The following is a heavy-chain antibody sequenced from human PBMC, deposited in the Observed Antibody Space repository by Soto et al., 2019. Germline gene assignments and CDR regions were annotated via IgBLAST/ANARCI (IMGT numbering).Heavy chain of an antibody. D-gene: IGHD6-13*01. CDR1: GFTFSSYA. J-gene: IGHJ4*02. CDR2: ISVSGGNT. CDR3: AKDKTGASAGTLFDN. V-gene: IGHV3-23*01. Sequence: EVQLLASGGGLVQPGGSLRLSCAASGFTFSSYAVSWVRQTPGKGLEWVSTISVSGGNTYYADSVRGRVTVFRDNSKNSLYLQMSGLGAEDTAVYYCAKDKTGASAGTLFDNLGQGTRVTVSS.